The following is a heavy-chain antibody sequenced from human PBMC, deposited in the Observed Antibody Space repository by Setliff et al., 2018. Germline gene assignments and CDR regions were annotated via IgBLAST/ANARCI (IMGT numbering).Heavy chain of an antibody. V-gene: IGHV3-7*01. D-gene: IGHD1-26*01. CDR3: ARVGSKPQLGWFDP. Sequence: GGSLRLSCAASGFTFSSYWMTWVRQAPGKGLEWVANIKQDGSEKYYVDSVKGRFTISRDNAKNSLYLQINSLTAEDTAVYYCARVGSKPQLGWFDPWGQGTLVTFSS. CDR2: IKQDGSEK. CDR1: GFTFSSYW. J-gene: IGHJ5*02.